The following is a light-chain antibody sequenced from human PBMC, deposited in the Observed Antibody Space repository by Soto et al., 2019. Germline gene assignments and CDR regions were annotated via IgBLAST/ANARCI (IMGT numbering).Light chain of an antibody. V-gene: IGLV2-14*01. J-gene: IGLJ3*02. CDR3: TSYTSSSPWV. CDR2: DVS. CDR1: SSDVGGYKY. Sequence: QSALTQPASVSGSPGQSITISCTGTSSDVGGYKYVSWYQQHPGKAPKLMIYDVSNRPSGVSNRFSGSKSGNTASLTISGLQVEDGADYYCTSYTSSSPWVFGGGTKLTVL.